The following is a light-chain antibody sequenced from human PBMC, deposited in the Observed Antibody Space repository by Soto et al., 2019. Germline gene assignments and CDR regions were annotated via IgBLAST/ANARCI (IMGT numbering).Light chain of an antibody. Sequence: EIVLTQSPGTLSLSPGERATLSCRASQSVSSTYLAWYQQKPGQAPRLFIYGASSRPTGIPDRFIGSGSGTDFTLTISRLEPEDFAVYYCQKYGSSLTFGQGTRLEIK. J-gene: IGKJ5*01. V-gene: IGKV3-20*01. CDR1: QSVSSTY. CDR2: GAS. CDR3: QKYGSSLT.